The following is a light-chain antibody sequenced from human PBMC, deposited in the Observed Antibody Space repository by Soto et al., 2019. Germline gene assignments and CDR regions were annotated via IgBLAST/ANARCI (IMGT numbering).Light chain of an antibody. V-gene: IGKV2-28*01. Sequence: DIVMTQSPLSLPVTPGEPASISCRSSQSLLHNNGYNYLDWYLQKPGQSPQLLIYLGSNRASGVHGRFSGSGSGTDFTLKIRRVEAEDVGVYYCMQALRTQWTFGQGTKVDI. J-gene: IGKJ1*01. CDR3: MQALRTQWT. CDR2: LGS. CDR1: QSLLHNNGYNY.